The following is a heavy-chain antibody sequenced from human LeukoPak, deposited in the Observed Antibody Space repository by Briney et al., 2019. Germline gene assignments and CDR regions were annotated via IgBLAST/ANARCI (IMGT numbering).Heavy chain of an antibody. V-gene: IGHV3-66*01. Sequence: GGSLRLSCAASGFTVSSNYMSWVRQAPGKGLEWVSVIYSGGSTYYADSVKGRFTISRDNAKNTLYPQMNSLRAEDTAVYYCARDRGYSGNDAQTNWFDPWGQGTLVTVSS. J-gene: IGHJ5*02. D-gene: IGHD5-12*01. CDR3: ARDRGYSGNDAQTNWFDP. CDR1: GFTVSSNY. CDR2: IYSGGST.